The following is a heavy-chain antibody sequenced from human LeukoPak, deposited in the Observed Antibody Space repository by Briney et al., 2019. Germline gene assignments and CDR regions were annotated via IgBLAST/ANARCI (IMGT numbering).Heavy chain of an antibody. CDR1: GGSISSSSYY. D-gene: IGHD1/OR15-1a*01. J-gene: IGHJ5*02. Sequence: KPSATLSLTCTVSGGSISSSSYYWGWIRQPPGKGLEWIGSIYYSGSTYYTPSLKSRVTISVDTSKNQFSLKLSSVTAADTAVYYCARQRDNWNRFDPWGQGTLVTVSS. CDR2: IYYSGST. V-gene: IGHV4-39*01. CDR3: ARQRDNWNRFDP.